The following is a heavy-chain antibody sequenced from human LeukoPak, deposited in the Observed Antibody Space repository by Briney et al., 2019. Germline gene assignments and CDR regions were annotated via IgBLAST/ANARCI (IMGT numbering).Heavy chain of an antibody. Sequence: KTGGSLRLSCAASGFTFSDYYMSWIRQAPGKGLEWVSYISSSGSTIYYADSVKGRFTISRDNAKSSLYLQMNSLRAEDTAVYYCASPVAGTSDAFDIWGQGTMVTVSS. V-gene: IGHV3-11*01. J-gene: IGHJ3*02. CDR1: GFTFSDYY. CDR3: ASPVAGTSDAFDI. D-gene: IGHD6-19*01. CDR2: ISSSGSTI.